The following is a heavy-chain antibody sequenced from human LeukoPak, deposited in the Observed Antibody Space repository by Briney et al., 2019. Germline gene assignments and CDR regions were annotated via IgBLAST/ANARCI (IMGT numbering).Heavy chain of an antibody. D-gene: IGHD1-26*01. CDR2: ISYDGTDK. CDR3: ARGSFGAGVGATMDDACDI. Sequence: GGSLRLSCAASGFTFSNYIIHWVRQAPGKGLEWVAVISYDGTDKYYADSVKGRFTISRDNSKNTLYVQMNSLRAEDTAVYYCARGSFGAGVGATMDDACDIWGQGTMVTVSS. CDR1: GFTFSNYI. V-gene: IGHV3-30*04. J-gene: IGHJ3*02.